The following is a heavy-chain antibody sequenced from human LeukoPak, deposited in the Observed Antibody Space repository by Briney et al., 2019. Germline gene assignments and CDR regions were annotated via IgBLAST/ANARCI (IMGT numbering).Heavy chain of an antibody. CDR3: ARVGFAVGRLGAIDT. J-gene: IGHJ5*02. Sequence: SVKVSCKISGGDFGTNSVTWVRQAPGQGLEWMGRIIPFLDIVNYAQEFQGKVTIFADKSTSTAYMELSSLRSGDTAVYYCARVGFAVGRLGAIDTWGQGTLVTVSP. CDR1: GGDFGTNS. D-gene: IGHD3-3*01. CDR2: IIPFLDIV. V-gene: IGHV1-69*02.